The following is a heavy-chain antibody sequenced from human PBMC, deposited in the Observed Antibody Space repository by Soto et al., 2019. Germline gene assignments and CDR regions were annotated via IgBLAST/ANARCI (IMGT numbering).Heavy chain of an antibody. CDR3: ATLPRLDGMDV. D-gene: IGHD6-25*01. CDR1: GYSISSDHS. CDR2: IFHTGST. V-gene: IGHV4-38-2*01. J-gene: IGHJ6*02. Sequence: PSETLSLTCAVSGYSISSDHSWGWIRQPPGKGLEWIGSIFHTGSTYYNPSLKSRVTLSVDTSKNQFSLKLSSVTAADTAVYFCATLPRLDGMDVWGQGTTVTVSS.